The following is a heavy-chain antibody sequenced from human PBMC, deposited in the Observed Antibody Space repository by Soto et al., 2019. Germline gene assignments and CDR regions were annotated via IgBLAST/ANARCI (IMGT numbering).Heavy chain of an antibody. CDR3: ARTPTAYYGMDV. V-gene: IGHV3-48*03. D-gene: IGHD4-4*01. CDR1: GFTFSSYE. Sequence: VGSLRLSCAASGFTFSSYEMNWVRQAPGKGLEWVSYISSSGSTIYYADSVKSRFTISRDNAKNSLYLQMNSLRAEDTAVYYCARTPTAYYGMDVWGQGTTVTVSS. J-gene: IGHJ6*02. CDR2: ISSSGSTI.